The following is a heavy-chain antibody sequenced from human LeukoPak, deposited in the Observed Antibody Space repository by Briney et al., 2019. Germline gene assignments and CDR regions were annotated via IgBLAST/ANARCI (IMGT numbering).Heavy chain of an antibody. Sequence: GSLRLSCAASGFTFSSYAMHWVRQAPGKGLEWVSSIDSSGGYMFYADSVKGRFIISRDNAKDSLYLQMNSLRVEDTAVYYCLRGDRRDYWGQGTLVTVSS. J-gene: IGHJ4*02. V-gene: IGHV3-21*06. CDR2: IDSSGGYM. CDR1: GFTFSSYA. CDR3: LRGDRRDY.